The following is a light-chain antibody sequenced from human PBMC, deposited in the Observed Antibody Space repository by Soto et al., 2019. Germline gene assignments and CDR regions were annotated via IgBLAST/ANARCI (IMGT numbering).Light chain of an antibody. J-gene: IGLJ1*01. Sequence: QSALTQAASVSGSPGQSITISCTGTSSDVGAYDYVTWYQQHPGKAPKVMIYDVSKRPSGVPDRFSGSKSGNTASLTISGLQAEDEADYYCCSYAASNTFVFGTGTKLTVL. CDR1: SSDVGAYDY. V-gene: IGLV2-11*01. CDR3: CSYAASNTFV. CDR2: DVS.